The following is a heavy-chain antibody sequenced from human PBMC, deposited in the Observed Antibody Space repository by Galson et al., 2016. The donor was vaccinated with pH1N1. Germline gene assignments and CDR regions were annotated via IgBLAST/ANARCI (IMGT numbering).Heavy chain of an antibody. J-gene: IGHJ6*03. D-gene: IGHD3-16*01. CDR2: IRIKTYGGTT. Sequence: SLRLSCAASGFNFGVYSMGWVRQAPGKGLEWVGFIRIKTYGGTTEYAASVKDRFIISKDDSERIAYLQMTSLKSEDTGTYYCTRVRRPDRKYYYIDGWGTGATVTVS. V-gene: IGHV3-49*04. CDR3: TRVRRPDRKYYYIDG. CDR1: GFNFGVYS.